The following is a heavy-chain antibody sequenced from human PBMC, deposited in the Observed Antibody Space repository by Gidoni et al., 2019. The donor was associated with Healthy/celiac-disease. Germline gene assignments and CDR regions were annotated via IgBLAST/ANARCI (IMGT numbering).Heavy chain of an antibody. Sequence: GMHWVRQAPGKGLEWVAVISYDGSNKYYADSVKGRFTISRDNSKNTLYLQMNSLRAEDTAVYYCAKEMVRGVIITKFSVDYWGQGTLVTVSS. J-gene: IGHJ4*02. CDR1: G. CDR2: ISYDGSNK. D-gene: IGHD3-10*01. CDR3: AKEMVRGVIITKFSVDY. V-gene: IGHV3-30*18.